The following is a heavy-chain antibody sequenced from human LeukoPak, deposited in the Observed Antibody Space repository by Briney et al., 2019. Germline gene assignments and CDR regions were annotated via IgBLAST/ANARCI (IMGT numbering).Heavy chain of an antibody. V-gene: IGHV3-23*01. J-gene: IGHJ3*02. Sequence: PGGSLRLSCAASGFTFSTYAMSWVRQTPERGLEWVSAISGSGGSTYYADSVKGRFTISRDNSKNTLYLQMNSLRAEDTAVYYCARNQDYGVYNSVGAFDIWGQGTMVTVSS. CDR3: ARNQDYGVYNSVGAFDI. CDR1: GFTFSTYA. D-gene: IGHD4-17*01. CDR2: ISGSGGST.